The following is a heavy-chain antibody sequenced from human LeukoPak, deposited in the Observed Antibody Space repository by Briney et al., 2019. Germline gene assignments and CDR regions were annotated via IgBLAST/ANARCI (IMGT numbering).Heavy chain of an antibody. CDR3: ARGYYSNVNWFDP. Sequence: ASVKVSCKASGYTFTGYYMHWVRQAPGQGLEWMGWINPNSGDTNYAQNFQGRVTMTSDTSISTAYMELTRLRSDDTAVYFCARGYYSNVNWFDPWGQGTLVTVSS. V-gene: IGHV1-2*02. CDR1: GYTFTGYY. CDR2: INPNSGDT. D-gene: IGHD6-13*01. J-gene: IGHJ5*02.